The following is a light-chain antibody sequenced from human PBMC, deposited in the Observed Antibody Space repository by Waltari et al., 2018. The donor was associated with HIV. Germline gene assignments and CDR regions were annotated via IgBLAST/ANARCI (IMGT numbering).Light chain of an antibody. V-gene: IGLV2-14*03. J-gene: IGLJ3*02. CDR1: SSDVGAYNH. CDR3: ASFTTRGTAV. CDR2: GVI. Sequence: QSALTQPASVSGSPGQSITISCTGTSSDVGAYNHVSWYQQHPGNAPKVMIYGVISRPSGFSDRFSGSKSGNTSSLTISGLQTEDEADYYCASFTTRGTAVFGGGTKLTVL.